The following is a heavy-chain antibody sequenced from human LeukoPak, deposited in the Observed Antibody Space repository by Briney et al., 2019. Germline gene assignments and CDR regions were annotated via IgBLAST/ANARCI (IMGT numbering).Heavy chain of an antibody. D-gene: IGHD4/OR15-4a*01. CDR1: GYTFSSYG. Sequence: ASVKVSCKASGYTFSSYGISGVRQAPGQGLEWMGWISVYSGNTNYAQRFQGRVTMTTDTSTSTAYMELRSLRSDDTAMYYCARDANGALGDYWGQATLVTVSS. V-gene: IGHV1-18*01. CDR2: ISVYSGNT. J-gene: IGHJ4*02. CDR3: ARDANGALGDY.